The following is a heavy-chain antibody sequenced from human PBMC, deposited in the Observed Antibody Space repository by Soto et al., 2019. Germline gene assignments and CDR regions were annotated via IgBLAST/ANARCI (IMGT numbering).Heavy chain of an antibody. D-gene: IGHD6-13*01. CDR1: GFTFTSYG. CDR2: ISYDGNDK. V-gene: IGHV3-30*18. J-gene: IGHJ4*02. CDR3: AKDQGSSFHTFDY. Sequence: QVQLVESGGGVVQPGRSLRLSCAASGFTFTSYGIHWVRQAPGTGLEWVAVISYDGNDKKYADSVKGRFTISRDNSKNTLYLQLNSLRAEDTAMYYCAKDQGSSFHTFDYWGQGTLVTVSS.